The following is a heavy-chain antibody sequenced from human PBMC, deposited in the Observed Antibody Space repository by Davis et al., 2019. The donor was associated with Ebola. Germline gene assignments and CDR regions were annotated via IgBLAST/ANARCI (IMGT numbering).Heavy chain of an antibody. CDR3: ARDLPGGDWYFDL. D-gene: IGHD1-14*01. CDR2: ISYDGSNK. V-gene: IGHV3-30*04. CDR1: GFTFSSYA. J-gene: IGHJ2*01. Sequence: PAGSLRLSCAASGFTFSSYAMHWVRQAPGKGLEWVAVISYDGSNKYYADSVKGRFTISRDNSKNTLYLQMSSLRAEDTAVYYCARDLPGGDWYFDLWGRGTLVTVSS.